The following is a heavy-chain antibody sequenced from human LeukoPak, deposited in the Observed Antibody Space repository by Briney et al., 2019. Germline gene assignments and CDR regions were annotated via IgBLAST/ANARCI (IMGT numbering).Heavy chain of an antibody. Sequence: GGSLRLSCAASEFTFSNDSMNWVRQAPGKGLEWVSSISSSGSTIYYADSVKGRFTISRDNAKNSLYLQMNSLRAEDTAVYYCARVGLGIGNYFDYWGQGTLVTVSS. D-gene: IGHD7-27*01. J-gene: IGHJ4*02. CDR3: ARVGLGIGNYFDY. V-gene: IGHV3-48*04. CDR2: ISSSGSTI. CDR1: EFTFSNDS.